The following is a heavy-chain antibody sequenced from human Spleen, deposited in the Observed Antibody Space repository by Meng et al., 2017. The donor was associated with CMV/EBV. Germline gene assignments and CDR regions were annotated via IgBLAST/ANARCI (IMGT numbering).Heavy chain of an antibody. Sequence: GSISRSSYYWGWIRQPPGKGLEWIGSIYYSGSTYYNPSLKSRVTISVDTSKNQFSLKLSSVTAADTAVYYCARDQGDRRRPYYFDYWGQGTLVTVSS. CDR1: GSISRSSYY. D-gene: IGHD3-16*01. CDR2: IYYSGST. V-gene: IGHV4-39*07. J-gene: IGHJ4*02. CDR3: ARDQGDRRRPYYFDY.